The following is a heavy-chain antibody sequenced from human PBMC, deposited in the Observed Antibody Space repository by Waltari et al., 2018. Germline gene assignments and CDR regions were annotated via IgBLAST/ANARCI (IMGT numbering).Heavy chain of an antibody. CDR1: GFTVSSYV. CDR2: ISDAGGRI. V-gene: IGHV3-23*01. J-gene: IGHJ4*02. CDR3: GRAAGIDF. Sequence: EVHLLESGGGLVQPGGSLRLSCAASGFTVSSYVMHWVRQAPGKGLEWVSSISDAGGRIYYADSVKGRFTISRDNSKNTLFLQMNSLRADDTAVYYCGRAAGIDFWGQGTLVTVSS.